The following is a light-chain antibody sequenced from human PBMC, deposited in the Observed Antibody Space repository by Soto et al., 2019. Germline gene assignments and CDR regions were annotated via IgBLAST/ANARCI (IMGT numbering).Light chain of an antibody. Sequence: LTQSPARLSVLPGDRATLTCRASQCVXSNFAWYQQKPGPAPSFLXYAASTMATGLPATLSGSGSGTEFTLTISSMQSEYVAVYYCQQYDKGTGTFGQGTKVEIK. CDR1: QCVXSN. CDR2: AAS. V-gene: IGKV3-15*01. CDR3: QQYDKGTGT. J-gene: IGKJ1*01.